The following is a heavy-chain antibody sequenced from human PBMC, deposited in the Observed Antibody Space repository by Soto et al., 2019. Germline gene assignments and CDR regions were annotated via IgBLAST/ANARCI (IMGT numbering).Heavy chain of an antibody. J-gene: IGHJ6*03. CDR1: GGSISSSSYY. D-gene: IGHD3-10*01. CDR3: ARHDGGDYYYYYYMDV. Sequence: SQTLSLPCTVSGGSISSSSYYRGWIRQPPGKGLEWIGSIYYSGSTYYNPSLKSRVTISVDTSKNQFSLKLSSVTAADTAVYYCARHDGGDYYYYYYMDVWGKGTTVTVSS. CDR2: IYYSGST. V-gene: IGHV4-39*01.